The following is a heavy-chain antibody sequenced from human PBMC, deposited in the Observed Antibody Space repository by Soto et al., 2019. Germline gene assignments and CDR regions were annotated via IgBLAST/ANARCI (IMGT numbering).Heavy chain of an antibody. J-gene: IGHJ5*02. D-gene: IGHD6-13*01. CDR3: ARGWGIAAPGPNWFDP. V-gene: IGHV1-2*02. CDR2: INPNSGGK. CDR1: GYSLSGYY. Sequence: GASVKVSCKASGYSLSGYYLHWVRQAPGQGPEWMGWINPNSGGKKYVQKFQGRVTMTRDTSISTFYLELSRLRSDDTAVYYGARGWGIAAPGPNWFDPWGQGTLVTVSS.